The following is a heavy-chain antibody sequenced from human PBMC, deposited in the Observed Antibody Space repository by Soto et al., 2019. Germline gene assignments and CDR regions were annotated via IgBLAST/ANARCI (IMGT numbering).Heavy chain of an antibody. D-gene: IGHD1-26*01. Sequence: PSETLSLTCAVYGGSFSGYYWSWIRQPPGKGLEWIGEINHSGSTNYNPSLKSRVTISVDTSKNQFSLKLSSVTAADTAVYYCARGGGSYYFDYWGQGTLVTVS. CDR2: INHSGST. V-gene: IGHV4-34*01. CDR3: ARGGGSYYFDY. J-gene: IGHJ4*02. CDR1: GGSFSGYY.